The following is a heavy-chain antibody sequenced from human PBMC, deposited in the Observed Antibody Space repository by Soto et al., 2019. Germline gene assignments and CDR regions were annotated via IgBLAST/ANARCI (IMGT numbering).Heavy chain of an antibody. J-gene: IGHJ1*01. CDR2: ITGSGGDT. CDR1: GFTFSSYA. Sequence: LRLSCAASGFTFSSYAMSWVRQAPGKGLEWVSLITGSGGDTYYADSVKARFTISSDNSRNTLYLQMNSLRAEDTAVYYCAKAAGSSWGTEHFQHWGQGTLVTVSS. CDR3: AKAAGSSWGTEHFQH. D-gene: IGHD6-13*01. V-gene: IGHV3-23*01.